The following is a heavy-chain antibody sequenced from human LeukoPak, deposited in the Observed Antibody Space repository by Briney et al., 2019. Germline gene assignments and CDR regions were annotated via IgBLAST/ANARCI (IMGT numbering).Heavy chain of an antibody. CDR1: GYTFTGYY. J-gene: IGHJ6*02. D-gene: IGHD4-17*01. CDR2: INPNSGGT. Sequence: ASVKVSCKASGYTFTGYYMHWVRQAPGQGLEWMGWINPNSGGTNYAQKFQGRVTMTRDTSISTAYMELSRLRSDDTAVYYCARVDGDWGYYYYGMDVWGQGTTVTVSS. CDR3: ARVDGDWGYYYYGMDV. V-gene: IGHV1-2*02.